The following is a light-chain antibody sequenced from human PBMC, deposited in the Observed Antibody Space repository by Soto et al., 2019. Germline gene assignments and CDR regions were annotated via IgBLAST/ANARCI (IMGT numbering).Light chain of an antibody. V-gene: IGKV3D-15*01. J-gene: IGKJ1*01. CDR3: QQYNNWPPS. Sequence: EIVMTQSPATLSVSPGERATLSCRASQSVSGNLAWYQQKPGEAPRLLIYGASTRATGIPARFGGSGSGTEFTLNISSLQSEAFAVYYCQQYNNWPPSLGQGTKVEIK. CDR2: GAS. CDR1: QSVSGN.